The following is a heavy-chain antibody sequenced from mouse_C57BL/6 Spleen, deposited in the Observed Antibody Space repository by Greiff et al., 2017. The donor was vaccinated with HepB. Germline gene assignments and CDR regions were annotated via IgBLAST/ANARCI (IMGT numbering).Heavy chain of an antibody. CDR3: ARDGETTLAYWYFDV. V-gene: IGHV5-16*01. CDR2: INYDGSST. D-gene: IGHD1-1*01. CDR1: GFTFSDYY. J-gene: IGHJ1*03. Sequence: EVMLVESEGGLVQPGSSMKLSCTASGFTFSDYYMAWVRQVPEKGLEWVANINYDGSSTYYLDSLKSRFIISRDNAKNILYLQMSSLKSEDTATYYCARDGETTLAYWYFDVWGTGTTVTVSS.